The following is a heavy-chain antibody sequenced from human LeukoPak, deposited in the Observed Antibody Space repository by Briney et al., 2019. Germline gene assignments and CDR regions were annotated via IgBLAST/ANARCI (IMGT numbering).Heavy chain of an antibody. CDR1: GFTFKSYG. CDR3: ARLYATSWGFFDP. CDR2: IRNDGKTQ. V-gene: IGHV3-30*02. D-gene: IGHD2-2*01. J-gene: IGHJ2*01. Sequence: GGSLRLSCVASGFTFKSYGLHWVRRAPGKGLEWVAFIRNDGKTQYYADSVKGRFTISRDNSRNTMFLQMNSLRPEDTAVYYCARLYATSWGFFDPWGRGTLVTVSS.